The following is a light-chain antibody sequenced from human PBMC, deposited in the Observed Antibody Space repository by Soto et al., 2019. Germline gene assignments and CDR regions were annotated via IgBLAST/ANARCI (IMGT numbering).Light chain of an antibody. V-gene: IGKV3-20*01. J-gene: IGKJ5*01. Sequence: EIVLTQSPGTLSLSPGERATLSCRASQSVRDNYLAWYQQRPGQAPRLLIYRASSRATGIPDRFSGSGSGTDFTLTISRLEPEDFVVYYCQQYGGSPATFGQGTRLEIK. CDR2: RAS. CDR1: QSVRDNY. CDR3: QQYGGSPAT.